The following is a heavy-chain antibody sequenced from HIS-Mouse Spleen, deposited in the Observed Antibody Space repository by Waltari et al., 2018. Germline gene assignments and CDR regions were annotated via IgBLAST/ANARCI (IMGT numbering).Heavy chain of an antibody. CDR2: ISPGDSDT. D-gene: IGHD6-13*01. J-gene: IGHJ4*02. CDR1: GYSFTSYW. CDR3: ARRYSSSWFDY. Sequence: EVQLVQSGAEVKKPGESLKISCKGYGYSFTSYWNGWVRQMPGKGLEWRGVISPGDSDTRYSPSCQGQATISADKSISTAYLQWSSLKASDTAMYYCARRYSSSWFDYGGQGTLVTVSS. V-gene: IGHV5-51*03.